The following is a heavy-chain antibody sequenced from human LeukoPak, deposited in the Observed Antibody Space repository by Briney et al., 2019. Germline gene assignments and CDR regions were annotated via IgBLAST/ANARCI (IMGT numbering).Heavy chain of an antibody. CDR3: ARGSPPSRRYSSSWYREQHFDY. D-gene: IGHD6-13*01. Sequence: SETLSLTCSVSGYSISSGYHWGWIRQPPGKGLEWIGEINHSESTNYNPSLKSRVTISVDTSKNQFSLKLSSVTAADTAVYYCARGSPPSRRYSSSWYREQHFDYWGQGTLVTVSS. CDR2: INHSEST. CDR1: GYSISSGYH. V-gene: IGHV4-38-2*02. J-gene: IGHJ4*02.